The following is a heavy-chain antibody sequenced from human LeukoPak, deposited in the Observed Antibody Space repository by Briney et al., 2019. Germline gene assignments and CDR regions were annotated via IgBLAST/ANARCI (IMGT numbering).Heavy chain of an antibody. CDR2: IGTAGDT. J-gene: IGHJ4*02. CDR3: ARASRDSSGYYYLHY. D-gene: IGHD3-22*01. Sequence: GGSLRLSCTASGFTFSSYDMHWVRQATGKGLEWVSAIGTAGDTYYPGSVKGRFTISRENAKNSLYLQMNSLRAGDTAVYYCARASRDSSGYYYLHYWGQGTLVTVSS. V-gene: IGHV3-13*01. CDR1: GFTFSSYD.